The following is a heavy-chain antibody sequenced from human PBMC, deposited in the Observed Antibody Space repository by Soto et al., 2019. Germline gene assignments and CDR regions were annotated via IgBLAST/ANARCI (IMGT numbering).Heavy chain of an antibody. CDR3: ASRMEPFEAAGGNYGDS. Sequence: QVQLVQSGAEMKKPGASVKVSCKASGFAFTNYGIGWVRQAPGQGLAWMGWISAYNGDANYAQNLQGRVTMTTDTSANTALMGLRSVGSADTAGDCDASRMEPFEAAGGNYGDSGGEGTVVTVSS. J-gene: IGHJ4*02. CDR2: ISAYNGDA. CDR1: GFAFTNYG. D-gene: IGHD6-13*01. V-gene: IGHV1-18*01.